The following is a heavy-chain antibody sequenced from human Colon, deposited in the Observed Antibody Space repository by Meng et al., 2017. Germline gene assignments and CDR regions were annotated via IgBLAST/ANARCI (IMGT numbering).Heavy chain of an antibody. J-gene: IGHJ4*02. CDR3: AASSGWYRIDS. CDR2: FHYTGPI. Sequence: VQLPESGPGMGEPSGTLSLPCVFSCASVNAGQFLTLVRQPPGKGREWIGEFHYTGPINYKPSLMSRVTISVDTSRNQFSLRLTSVTAADTAVYYCAASSGWYRIDSWGQGTLVTVSS. CDR1: CASVNAGQF. D-gene: IGHD6-19*01. V-gene: IGHV4-4*02.